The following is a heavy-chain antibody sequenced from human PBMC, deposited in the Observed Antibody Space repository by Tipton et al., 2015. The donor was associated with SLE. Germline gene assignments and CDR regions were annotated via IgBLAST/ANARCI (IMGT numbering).Heavy chain of an antibody. V-gene: IGHV4-61*01. J-gene: IGHJ3*02. Sequence: TLSLTCNVSGYSIRSSRDYWSWIRQPPGKGLEWIGYIYYSGSTNYNPSLKSRVTISVDTSKNQFSLKLSSVTAADTAVYYCARASESYYAFDIWGQGTMVTVSS. D-gene: IGHD1-26*01. CDR2: IYYSGST. CDR1: GYSIRSSRDY. CDR3: ARASESYYAFDI.